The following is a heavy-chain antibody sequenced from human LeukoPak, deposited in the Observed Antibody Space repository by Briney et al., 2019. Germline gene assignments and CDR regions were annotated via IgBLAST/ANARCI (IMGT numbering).Heavy chain of an antibody. CDR3: ARDCGYQCLFDY. J-gene: IGHJ4*02. CDR2: ISGYNGNT. CDR1: GYSFSNYG. D-gene: IGHD5-12*01. V-gene: IGHV1-18*01. Sequence: GASVKVSCKASGYSFSNYGISWVRQAPGQGLEWMGWISGYNGNTNYAQKFQGRVTMTTDTSTSTAYMELGSLRSDGTAVYYCARDCGYQCLFDYWGQGTLVTVSS.